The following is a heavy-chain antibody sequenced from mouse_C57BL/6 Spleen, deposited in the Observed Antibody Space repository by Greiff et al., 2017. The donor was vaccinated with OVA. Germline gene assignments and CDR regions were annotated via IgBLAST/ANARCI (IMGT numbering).Heavy chain of an antibody. CDR1: GFTFTDYY. CDR3: ARYDSYAMDY. Sequence: EVQLQQSGPVLVKPGPSVKISCKASGFTFTDYYMHWVKQSHGKSLEWIGLVYPYNGGTSYNQKFTGKATFTVDTSSSTVYMVLNSLTSEDSAVYYCARYDSYAMDYWGQGTSVTVSS. J-gene: IGHJ4*01. CDR2: VYPYNGGT. V-gene: IGHV1-36*01.